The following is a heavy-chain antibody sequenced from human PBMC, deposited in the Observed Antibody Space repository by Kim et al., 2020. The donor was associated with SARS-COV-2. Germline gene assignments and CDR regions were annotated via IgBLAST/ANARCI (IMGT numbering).Heavy chain of an antibody. CDR1: GFSFSTYG. V-gene: IGHV3-33*01. Sequence: GGSLRLSCAASGFSFSTYGMHWVRQAPGNGLEWVARIWYDGSNTYYADSVKGRFTISRDNSKNTLFLQMTSLRVDDTAVYFCARGFCGSATCYTGGTYFDDWGQGTLVTVSS. J-gene: IGHJ4*02. CDR2: IWYDGSNT. CDR3: ARGFCGSATCYTGGTYFDD. D-gene: IGHD2-2*02.